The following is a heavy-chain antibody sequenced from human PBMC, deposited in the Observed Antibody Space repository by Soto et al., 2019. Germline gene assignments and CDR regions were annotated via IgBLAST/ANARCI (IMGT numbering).Heavy chain of an antibody. V-gene: IGHV4-59*01. CDR1: GGSISSYY. Sequence: SETLSLTCTVSGGSISSYYWSWIRQPPGKGLEWIGYIYYSGSTNYNPSLKSRVTISVDTSKNQFSLKLSSVTAADTAVYYCARDRGGYSYCYVGRYYYYYYMDVWGKGTTVTVS. J-gene: IGHJ6*03. D-gene: IGHD5-18*01. CDR2: IYYSGST. CDR3: ARDRGGYSYCYVGRYYYYYYMDV.